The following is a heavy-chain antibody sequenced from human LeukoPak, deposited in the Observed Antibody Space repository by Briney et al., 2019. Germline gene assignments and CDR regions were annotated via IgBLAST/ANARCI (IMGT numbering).Heavy chain of an antibody. CDR1: GGSISNSNYY. CDR2: IYFSEST. CDR3: TRHDRDGDAPFDY. J-gene: IGHJ4*02. Sequence: SETLSLTCTVSGGSISNSNYYWGWIRQPPGKWLEWIGSIYFSESTYYNPSLKSRVTISVDTSKNQFSLKLSSVTAADTAVYSCTRHDRDGDAPFDYWGQGTLVTVSS. D-gene: IGHD4-17*01. V-gene: IGHV4-39*01.